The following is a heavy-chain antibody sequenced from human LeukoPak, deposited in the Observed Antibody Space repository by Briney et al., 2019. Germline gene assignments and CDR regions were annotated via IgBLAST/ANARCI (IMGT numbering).Heavy chain of an antibody. Sequence: TGGSLRLSCAASGFTFSSYGMHWVRQAPGKGLEWVAFIRYDGSNKYYADSVKGRFTISRDNAKNSLYLQMNSLRAEDTAVYYCASTQSGDGGGGCCSFDYWGQGTLVTVSS. J-gene: IGHJ4*02. V-gene: IGHV3-30*02. D-gene: IGHD2-15*01. CDR3: ASTQSGDGGGGCCSFDY. CDR2: IRYDGSNK. CDR1: GFTFSSYG.